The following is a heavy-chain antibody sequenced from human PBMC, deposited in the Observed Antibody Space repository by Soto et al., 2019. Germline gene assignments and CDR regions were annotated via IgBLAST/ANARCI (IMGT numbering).Heavy chain of an antibody. J-gene: IGHJ4*02. CDR1: GGSISSGDYY. CDR3: VRFWPPLFFEALPDYPGSFDF. CDR2: IYYSGST. D-gene: IGHD3-16*01. V-gene: IGHV4-30-4*01. Sequence: SETLSLTCTVSGGSISSGDYYWSWIRQPPGKGLEWIGYIYYSGSTYYNPSLKSRVTISVDTSKNQFSLKLSSVTAADTAVYYCVRFWPPLFFEALPDYPGSFDFWGQGTLVTGSS.